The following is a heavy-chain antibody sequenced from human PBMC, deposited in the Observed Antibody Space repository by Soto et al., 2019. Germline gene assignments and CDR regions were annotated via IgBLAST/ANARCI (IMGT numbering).Heavy chain of an antibody. CDR2: ISKSDYT. V-gene: IGHV3-21*01. J-gene: IGHJ4*02. CDR3: GRVDSIVIPAESDF. CDR1: GFAFNNYG. D-gene: IGHD2-2*03. Sequence: GGSLRLSFTVSGFAFNNYGINWARQPPGKGLEWVSSISKSDYTYYPDSAKGRFAISRDNAKSSVSLQMTTLRVGDTAVYYCGRVDSIVIPAESDFWGQGTLVTVSS.